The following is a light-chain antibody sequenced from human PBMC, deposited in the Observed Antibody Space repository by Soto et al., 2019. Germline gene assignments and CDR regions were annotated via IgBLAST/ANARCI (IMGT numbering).Light chain of an antibody. Sequence: QSALTQPRSVSGSPGQSVTISCTGTSSDVGGYNYVSWYQQHPGKAPKLMIYDVSKRPSGVPDRFSGSKSGNTASLTISGLQAEDEADYYCCSDAGSYGFGTGTKVTVL. V-gene: IGLV2-11*01. CDR3: CSDAGSYG. J-gene: IGLJ1*01. CDR2: DVS. CDR1: SSDVGGYNY.